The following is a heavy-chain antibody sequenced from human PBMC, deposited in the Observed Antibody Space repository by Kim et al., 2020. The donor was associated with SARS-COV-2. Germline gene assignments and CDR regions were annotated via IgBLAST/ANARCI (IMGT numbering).Heavy chain of an antibody. CDR1: GFTLGPTW. J-gene: IGHJ3*02. D-gene: IGHD3-10*01. CDR3: ARDVTQDFGSGIYYDAYDS. Sequence: GGSLRLSCAASGFTLGPTWMTWVRQAPGKGLEWVANMNGDGSVKHYADSVKGRFTISRDNAKNSLYLQMNSLRGEDTAVYYCARDVTQDFGSGIYYDAYDSWGRGKVVTVAS. V-gene: IGHV3-7*01. CDR2: MNGDGSVK.